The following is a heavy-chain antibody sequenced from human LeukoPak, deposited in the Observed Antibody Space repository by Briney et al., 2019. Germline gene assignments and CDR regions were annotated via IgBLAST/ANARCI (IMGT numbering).Heavy chain of an antibody. CDR2: IYRSGST. CDR3: ARESPDILTGYYAFDI. CDR1: GGSISSSNW. J-gene: IGHJ3*02. V-gene: IGHV4-4*02. Sequence: SGTLSLTCAVSGGSISSSNWWSWVRQPPGKGLEWIGEIYRSGSTNYNPSLKSRVTISVDKSKNQFSLKLSSVTAADTAVYYCARESPDILTGYYAFDIWGQGTMVTVSS. D-gene: IGHD3-9*01.